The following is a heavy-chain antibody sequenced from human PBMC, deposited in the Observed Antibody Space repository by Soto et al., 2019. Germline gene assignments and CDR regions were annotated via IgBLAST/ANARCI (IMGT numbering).Heavy chain of an antibody. CDR1: GFTFSSYE. V-gene: IGHV3-48*03. CDR2: ISSSGSTI. Sequence: GGSLRLSCAASGFTFSSYEMNWVRQAPGKGLEWVSYISSSGSTIYYADSVKGRFTISRDNAKNSLYLQMNSLRAEDTAVYYCARDDYYDSSGYPNDYYYYGMDAWGQGTTVTVSS. CDR3: ARDDYYDSSGYPNDYYYYGMDA. D-gene: IGHD3-22*01. J-gene: IGHJ6*02.